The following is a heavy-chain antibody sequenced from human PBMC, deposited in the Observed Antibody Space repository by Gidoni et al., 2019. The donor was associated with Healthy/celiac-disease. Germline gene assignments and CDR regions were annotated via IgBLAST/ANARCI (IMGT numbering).Heavy chain of an antibody. CDR1: GFTFSIHW. D-gene: IGHD3-10*01. V-gene: IGHV3-7*01. Sequence: EVQLVESGGGLVQPGGSLRLSCAASGFTFSIHWMSWVRQAPGKGLEWVANIKQDGSEKYYVDSVKGRFTISRDNAKNSLYLQMNSLRAEDTAVYYCARGAGMVRGVTDYFDYWGQGTLVTVSS. CDR2: IKQDGSEK. CDR3: ARGAGMVRGVTDYFDY. J-gene: IGHJ4*02.